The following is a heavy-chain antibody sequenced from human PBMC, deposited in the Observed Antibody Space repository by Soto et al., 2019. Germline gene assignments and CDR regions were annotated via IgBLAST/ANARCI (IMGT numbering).Heavy chain of an antibody. J-gene: IGHJ4*02. Sequence: PSETLSLTCTVSGGSISSCGYYWSWIRQHPGKGLEWIGYIYYSGSTYYNPSLKSRVTISVDTSKNQFSLKLSSVTAADTAVYYCARFHYCSGGSCYPGGLDYWGQGTLVTVPS. V-gene: IGHV4-31*03. CDR1: GGSISSCGYY. CDR2: IYYSGST. D-gene: IGHD2-15*01. CDR3: ARFHYCSGGSCYPGGLDY.